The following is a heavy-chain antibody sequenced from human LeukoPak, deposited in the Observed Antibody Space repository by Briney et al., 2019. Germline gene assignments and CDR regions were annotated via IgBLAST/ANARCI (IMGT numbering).Heavy chain of an antibody. V-gene: IGHV1-2*02. CDR1: GYTFTDYY. Sequence: ASVKVSCKASGYTFTDYYLHWVRQAPGQGLEWMGWIKPDSGVTNYAQKFQGRATMTRDATISTAYMELSSLTSDDTAVYYCGVITFGGVIVHWGQGTLVTVSS. CDR3: GVITFGGVIVH. J-gene: IGHJ4*02. D-gene: IGHD3-16*02. CDR2: IKPDSGVT.